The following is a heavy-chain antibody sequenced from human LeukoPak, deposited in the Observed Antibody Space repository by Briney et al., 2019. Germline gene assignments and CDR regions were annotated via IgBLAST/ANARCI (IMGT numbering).Heavy chain of an antibody. CDR3: AKGHRYCTSGNCNSAIDY. V-gene: IGHV3-23*01. CDR2: ISGSGGST. Sequence: GGSLRLSCAASGFTFSNYAMSWARQAPGKGLEWVSAISGSGGSTYYADSVKGRFTISRDNSKNTLYLQMSSLGAEDTAVYYCAKGHRYCTSGNCNSAIDYWGQGTLVTVSS. J-gene: IGHJ4*02. CDR1: GFTFSNYA. D-gene: IGHD2-15*01.